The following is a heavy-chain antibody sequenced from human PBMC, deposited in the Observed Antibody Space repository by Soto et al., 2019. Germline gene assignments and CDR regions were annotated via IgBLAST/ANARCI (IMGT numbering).Heavy chain of an antibody. D-gene: IGHD3-22*01. CDR3: ERGMHYYDSSGAFDY. Sequence: GGSLRLSCAASGFTFSSYGMHWVRQAPGKGLEWVAVIWYDGSSKYYADPVKGRCTISRDNSNNTLYLQMISLRAEDTAVYYCERGMHYYDSSGAFDYWGQGPLVTVSS. J-gene: IGHJ4*02. CDR1: GFTFSSYG. V-gene: IGHV3-33*01. CDR2: IWYDGSSK.